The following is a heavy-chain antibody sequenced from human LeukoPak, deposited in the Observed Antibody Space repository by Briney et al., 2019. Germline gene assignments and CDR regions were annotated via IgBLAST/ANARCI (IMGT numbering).Heavy chain of an antibody. CDR2: ISAYNGNT. D-gene: IGHD5-24*01. J-gene: IGHJ6*02. CDR3: ARDRRWPRDSKTPYYYYGMDV. CDR1: GYSFTSYG. V-gene: IGHV1-18*01. Sequence: ASLKVSCKASGYSFTSYGINWVRQAPGQGLEWMGWISAYNGNTIYAQKLQGRVAMTTDTSTRTVYMELRSLRSDDTAVYYCARDRRWPRDSKTPYYYYGMDVWGQGTTVTVS.